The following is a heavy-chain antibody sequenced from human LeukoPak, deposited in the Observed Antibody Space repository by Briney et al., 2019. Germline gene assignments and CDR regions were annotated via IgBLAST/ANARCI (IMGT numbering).Heavy chain of an antibody. CDR2: ISGDSRVT. CDR3: TKIGGSGLLYYFDS. Sequence: PGGSLRLSCAASGFTFSTYAMTWVRQAPGKGLEWVSSISGDSRVTHYVDSVKGRFTISRDTSRNMVFLQLNSLRDEDTAVYYCTKIGGSGLLYYFDSWGQGALVTVSS. CDR1: GFTFSTYA. V-gene: IGHV3-23*01. J-gene: IGHJ4*02. D-gene: IGHD2-15*01.